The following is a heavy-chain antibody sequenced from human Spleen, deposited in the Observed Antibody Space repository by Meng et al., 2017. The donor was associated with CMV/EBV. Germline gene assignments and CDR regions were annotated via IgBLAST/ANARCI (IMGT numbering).Heavy chain of an antibody. CDR3: AREYEKYQLLGYYYYGMDV. Sequence: GGSLRLSCAASGFTFSSSWMSWVRQAPGKGLEWVANIREDGSSKYYADPVKGRFTISRDNAKNSLYLQMSSLRSEDTAVYYCAREYEKYQLLGYYYYGMDVWGQGTTVTVSS. CDR1: GFTFSSSW. V-gene: IGHV3-7*03. D-gene: IGHD2-2*01. CDR2: IREDGSSK. J-gene: IGHJ6*02.